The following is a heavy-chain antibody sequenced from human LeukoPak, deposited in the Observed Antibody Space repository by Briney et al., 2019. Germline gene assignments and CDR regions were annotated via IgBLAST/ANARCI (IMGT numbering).Heavy chain of an antibody. J-gene: IGHJ5*01. V-gene: IGHV3-11*01. CDR2: ISGSGSAV. CDR1: GFIFSDYY. Sequence: GGSLRLSCAASGFIFSDYYMSWIRQAPGKGLEWVSYISGSGSAVYYAASVRGRFTISRDNAKNSLFLQMNSLRAEDTAVYYCARDRGNSDPGDWFDSWGQGTLVTVSS. CDR3: ARDRGNSDPGDWFDS. D-gene: IGHD4-23*01.